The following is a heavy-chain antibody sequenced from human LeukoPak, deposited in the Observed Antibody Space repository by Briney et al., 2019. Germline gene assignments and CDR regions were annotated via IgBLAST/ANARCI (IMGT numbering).Heavy chain of an antibody. Sequence: GGSLRLSCAASGFTFNSYGMQWVRQAPGKGLEWVAFIRYDGSTKYSADSVKGRFTISRDNSKNTLYLQMNSLRAEDTAVYHCAKIADRYCSGGTCYFDNWGQGTLVTVSS. J-gene: IGHJ4*02. CDR1: GFTFNSYG. CDR3: AKIADRYCSGGTCYFDN. D-gene: IGHD2-15*01. V-gene: IGHV3-30*02. CDR2: IRYDGSTK.